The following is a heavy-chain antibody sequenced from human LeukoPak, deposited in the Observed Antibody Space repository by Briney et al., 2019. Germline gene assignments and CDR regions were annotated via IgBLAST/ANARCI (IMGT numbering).Heavy chain of an antibody. V-gene: IGHV4-31*03. CDR1: GGSISSGGYY. Sequence: SETLSLTCTVSGGSISSGGYYWSWIRQHPGKGLEWIVYIYYSGSTYYNPSLKSRVTISVDTSKAQFSLKLSSVTAADTAVYYCARGYGSGSYYNLRVNWFDPWGQGTLVTVSS. CDR2: IYYSGST. D-gene: IGHD3-10*01. J-gene: IGHJ5*02. CDR3: ARGYGSGSYYNLRVNWFDP.